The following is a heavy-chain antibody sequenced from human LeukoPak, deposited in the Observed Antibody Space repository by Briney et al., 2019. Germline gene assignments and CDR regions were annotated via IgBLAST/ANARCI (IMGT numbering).Heavy chain of an antibody. Sequence: GGSLRLSCAASGFDFSAFGMNWVRQAPGEGLEWVAVISYDGSQKYYADSVKGRFTISRDNSKNTVYLQMNSLSAEDTAVYYCAKDNGSPSLVVVLVATAPDYWGQGTLVTVSS. CDR1: GFDFSAFG. CDR2: ISYDGSQK. D-gene: IGHD2-15*01. V-gene: IGHV3-30*18. J-gene: IGHJ4*02. CDR3: AKDNGSPSLVVVLVATAPDY.